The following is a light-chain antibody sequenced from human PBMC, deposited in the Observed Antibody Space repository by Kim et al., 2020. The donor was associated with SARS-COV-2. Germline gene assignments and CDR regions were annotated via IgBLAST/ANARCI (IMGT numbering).Light chain of an antibody. Sequence: AIRMTQSPFSLSASVGDRVTIACWASQAISNCLAWYQQKPGKAPELLIYGASTLQSGVPSRFRGGGSGTDFTLTIPSLQSEDFATYYCQQYSSFAYTFGQGTKLEI. CDR3: QQYSSFAYT. CDR2: GAS. CDR1: QAISNC. V-gene: IGKV1-8*01. J-gene: IGKJ2*01.